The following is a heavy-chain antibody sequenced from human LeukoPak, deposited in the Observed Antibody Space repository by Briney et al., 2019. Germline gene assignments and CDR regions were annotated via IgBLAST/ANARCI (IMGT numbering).Heavy chain of an antibody. CDR2: ISWNSGSI. Sequence: GGSLRLSCAASGFTFDDYAMHWVRQAPGKGLEWVSGISWNSGSIGYADSVKGRFTISRDNSKNTLYLQMNSLRAEDTAVYYCAKGSSSSWRGNWFDPWGQGTLVTVSS. V-gene: IGHV3-9*01. J-gene: IGHJ5*02. D-gene: IGHD6-13*01. CDR3: AKGSSSSWRGNWFDP. CDR1: GFTFDDYA.